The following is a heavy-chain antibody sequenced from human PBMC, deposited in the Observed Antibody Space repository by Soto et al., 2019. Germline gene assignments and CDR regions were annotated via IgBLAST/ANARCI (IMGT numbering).Heavy chain of an antibody. V-gene: IGHV5-10-1*01. CDR1: GYSFTSYW. D-gene: IGHD6-6*01. Sequence: GESLKISCKGSGYSFTSYWISWVRQMPGKGLEWMGRIDPSDSYTNYSPSFQGHVTITADKSISTAYLQWSSLKASDTAMYYCARSEWDSSSSSYNWFDPWGQGTLVTVS. CDR3: ARSEWDSSSSSYNWFDP. J-gene: IGHJ5*02. CDR2: IDPSDSYT.